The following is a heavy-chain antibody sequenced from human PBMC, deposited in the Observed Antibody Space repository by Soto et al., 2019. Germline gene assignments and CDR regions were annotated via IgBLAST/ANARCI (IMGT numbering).Heavy chain of an antibody. Sequence: QVQLVESGGGVVQPGRSLRLSCAASGFTFSSYGMHWVRQAPGKGLEWVAVIWYDGSNKYYADSVKGRFTISRDNSKNTLDLQMNSLRAEDTAVYYCAREEGYCSGGSCYSGLDYWGQGTLVTVSS. V-gene: IGHV3-33*01. CDR2: IWYDGSNK. CDR1: GFTFSSYG. CDR3: AREEGYCSGGSCYSGLDY. J-gene: IGHJ4*02. D-gene: IGHD2-15*01.